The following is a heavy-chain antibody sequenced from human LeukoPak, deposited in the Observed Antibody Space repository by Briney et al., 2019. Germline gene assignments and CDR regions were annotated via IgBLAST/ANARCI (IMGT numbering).Heavy chain of an antibody. CDR2: ISYDGSNK. J-gene: IGHJ4*02. D-gene: IGHD5-18*01. CDR3: AKGIQLWYPDY. CDR1: GFTFSSYG. Sequence: GRSLRLSCAASGFTFSSYGMHWVRQAPGEGLEWVAVISYDGSNKYYADSAKGRFTISRDNSKNTLYLQMNSLRAEDTAVYYCAKGIQLWYPDYWGQGTLVTVSS. V-gene: IGHV3-30*18.